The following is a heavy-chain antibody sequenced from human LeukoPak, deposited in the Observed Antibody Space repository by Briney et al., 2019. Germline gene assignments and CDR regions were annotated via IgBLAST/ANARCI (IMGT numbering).Heavy chain of an antibody. Sequence: KPSETLSLTCTVSGGSITGYHWSWIRQPPGKGLEWIGYIHYSGSTNYNPSLKSRVTISVDTSKNQFSLRLRSVTAADTAVYYCARHAVRGYSYLDYWGQGTLVTVSS. V-gene: IGHV4-59*08. D-gene: IGHD5-18*01. CDR1: GGSITGYH. CDR2: IHYSGST. CDR3: ARHAVRGYSYLDY. J-gene: IGHJ4*02.